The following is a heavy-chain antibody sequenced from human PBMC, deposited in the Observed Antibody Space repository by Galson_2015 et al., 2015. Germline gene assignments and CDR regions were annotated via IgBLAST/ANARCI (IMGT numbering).Heavy chain of an antibody. Sequence: SLRLSCAASGFTFDDYAMHWVRQAAGKGLEWVSDISWNSGSIGYADSVKGRFTISRDNAKNSLYLQMNSLRAEDTAFYYCENWGWGYYDSSGYSSAYFQHWGQGTLVTVSS. J-gene: IGHJ1*01. CDR2: ISWNSGSI. V-gene: IGHV3-9*01. D-gene: IGHD3-22*01. CDR1: GFTFDDYA. CDR3: ENWGWGYYDSSGYSSAYFQH.